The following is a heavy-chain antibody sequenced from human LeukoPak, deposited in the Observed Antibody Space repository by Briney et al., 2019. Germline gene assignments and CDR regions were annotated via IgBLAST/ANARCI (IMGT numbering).Heavy chain of an antibody. D-gene: IGHD1-20*01. CDR1: GFGFSSYG. Sequence: GGSLRLSCAASGFGFSSYGMHWVRQGPGKGLEWVAVISYDGRTKYYADSVMGRFTISRDNSKSTLYLQMNSLRAEDTAVYYCARGFNWNDPLDYWGQGTLVTVSS. CDR3: ARGFNWNDPLDY. J-gene: IGHJ4*02. V-gene: IGHV3-30*03. CDR2: ISYDGRTK.